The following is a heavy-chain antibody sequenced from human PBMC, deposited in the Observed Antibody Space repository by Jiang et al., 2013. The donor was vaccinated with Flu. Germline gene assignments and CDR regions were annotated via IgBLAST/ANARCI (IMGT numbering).Heavy chain of an antibody. CDR1: GYTFTVNY. J-gene: IGHJ4*02. V-gene: IGHV1-2*02. Sequence: SGAEVKKPGASVKVSCKPSGYTFTVNYIHWLRQAPGQNLEWMGWINPNSGGPKYAQKFQGRVTLTRDTSVSTAYMELSRLTSDDTAVYYCARVGYCTKGVCYNYDFWGQGTLVTVSS. CDR3: ARVGYCTKGVCYNYDF. D-gene: IGHD2-8*01. CDR2: INPNSGGP.